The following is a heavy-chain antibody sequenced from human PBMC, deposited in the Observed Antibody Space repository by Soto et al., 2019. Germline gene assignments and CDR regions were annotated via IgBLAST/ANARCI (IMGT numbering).Heavy chain of an antibody. V-gene: IGHV3-30*18. D-gene: IGHD1-26*01. J-gene: IGHJ4*02. CDR1: GFTFSSYG. CDR3: AKEGGLSGSYYISSSYYFDY. Sequence: GGSLRLSCVASGFTFSSYGMHWVRQAPGKGLEWVAIISYDGSNTYYADSVKGRFTISIDNSKNTLYLQMNSLRAEDTSVYYCAKEGGLSGSYYISSSYYFDYWGQGTLVTAPQ. CDR2: ISYDGSNT.